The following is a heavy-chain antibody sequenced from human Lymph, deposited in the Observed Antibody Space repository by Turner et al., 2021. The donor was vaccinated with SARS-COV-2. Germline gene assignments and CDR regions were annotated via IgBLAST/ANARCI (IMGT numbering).Heavy chain of an antibody. V-gene: IGHV4-59*08. Sequence: QVQLQESGPGLVRPSETLSLTFPVSGGSISSYYWSWIRQPPGKGLEWIGYIHYSGSTNYNLSLKSRVTISVDTSKNQFSLKLSSVTAADTAVYYCARHGFSGWYGGGMDVWGQGTTVTVSS. CDR2: IHYSGST. D-gene: IGHD6-19*01. CDR3: ARHGFSGWYGGGMDV. J-gene: IGHJ6*02. CDR1: GGSISSYY.